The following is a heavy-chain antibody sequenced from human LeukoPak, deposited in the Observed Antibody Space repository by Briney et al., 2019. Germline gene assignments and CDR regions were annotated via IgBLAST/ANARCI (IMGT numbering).Heavy chain of an antibody. J-gene: IGHJ3*02. Sequence: SETLSLTCTVSGGSISSSSYYWGWIRQPPGKGLEWIGSIYYSGSTYYNPSLKSRVTISVDTSKNQFSLKLSSVTAADTAVYYCARAVVTHPAFDIWGQGTMVTVSS. CDR1: GGSISSSSYY. CDR2: IYYSGST. D-gene: IGHD2-21*01. CDR3: ARAVVTHPAFDI. V-gene: IGHV4-39*07.